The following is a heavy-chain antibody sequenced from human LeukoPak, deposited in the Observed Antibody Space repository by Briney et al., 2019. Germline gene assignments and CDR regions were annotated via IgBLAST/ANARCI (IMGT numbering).Heavy chain of an antibody. Sequence: GGSLRLSCAASGFTFSSYAMHWVRQAPGKGLEWVAVISYDGSNKYYADSVKGRFTISRDNSKNTLYLQMNSLRAEDTAVYYCAREIVVIRSGPYDYWGQGTLVTVSS. CDR1: GFTFSSYA. V-gene: IGHV3-30*04. D-gene: IGHD3-22*01. J-gene: IGHJ4*02. CDR2: ISYDGSNK. CDR3: AREIVVIRSGPYDY.